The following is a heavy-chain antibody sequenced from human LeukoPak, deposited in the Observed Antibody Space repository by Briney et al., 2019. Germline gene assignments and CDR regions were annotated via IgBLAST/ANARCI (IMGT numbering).Heavy chain of an antibody. CDR2: FDPEDGET. V-gene: IGHV1-24*01. J-gene: IGHJ5*02. CDR3: ATVAGTVTTVWFDP. Sequence: GASVKVSCKVSGYTFTELSMHWVRQAPGKGLEWMGGFDPEDGETIYAQKFQGRVTMTEDTSTDTAYMELSSLRPEDTAVYYCATVAGTVTTVWFDPWGQGTLVTVSS. CDR1: GYTFTELS. D-gene: IGHD4-17*01.